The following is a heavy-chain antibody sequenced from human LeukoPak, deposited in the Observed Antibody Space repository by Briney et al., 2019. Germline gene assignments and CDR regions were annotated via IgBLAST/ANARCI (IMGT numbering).Heavy chain of an antibody. CDR3: ARATRDYGDSFYYYYYYMDV. D-gene: IGHD4-17*01. J-gene: IGHJ6*03. V-gene: IGHV4-34*01. CDR2: INHSGST. CDR1: GGSFSGYY. Sequence: SETLSLTCAVYGGSFSGYYWSWIRQPPGKGLEWIGEINHSGSTNYNPSLKSRVTISVDTSKNQFSLKLSSVTAADTAVYYCARATRDYGDSFYYYYYYMDVWGKGTTVTVSS.